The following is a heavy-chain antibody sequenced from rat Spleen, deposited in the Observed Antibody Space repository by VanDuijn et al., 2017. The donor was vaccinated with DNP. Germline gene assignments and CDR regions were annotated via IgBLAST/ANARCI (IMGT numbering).Heavy chain of an antibody. V-gene: IGHV5-17*01. CDR1: GFTFGDYA. CDR2: INYDGTRT. J-gene: IGHJ4*01. CDR3: TRPRGSYGGYRVDA. D-gene: IGHD1-11*01. Sequence: EVQLVESGGGLVQPGNSLKLSCAASGFTFGDYAMAWVRQSPKKGLEWVATINYDGTRTYYRDSVKGRFTISRDNAKSTLYLQMNSLRSEDTATYYCTRPRGSYGGYRVDAWGQGISVSVSS.